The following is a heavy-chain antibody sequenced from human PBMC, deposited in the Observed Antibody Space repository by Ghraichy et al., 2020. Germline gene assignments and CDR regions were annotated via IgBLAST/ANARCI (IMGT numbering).Heavy chain of an antibody. CDR2: ISYDGNNK. Sequence: GGSLRLSCAASGFTFSIYGMHWVRQAPGKGLEWVAVISYDGNNKYYADSVKGRFTISRDNSKNTLYLQMNSLRAEDTAVYYCAKDLRIRVTTGFIGMDVWGQGTTVTVSS. J-gene: IGHJ6*02. CDR3: AKDLRIRVTTGFIGMDV. V-gene: IGHV3-30*18. CDR1: GFTFSIYG. D-gene: IGHD4-17*01.